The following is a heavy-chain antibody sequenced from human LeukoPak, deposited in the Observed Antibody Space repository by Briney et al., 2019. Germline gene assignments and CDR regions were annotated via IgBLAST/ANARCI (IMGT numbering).Heavy chain of an antibody. V-gene: IGHV3-11*06. J-gene: IGHJ6*02. CDR1: GFTFSDYY. CDR2: ISSSSSYT. CDR3: ATTPYYYYYGMDV. Sequence: GGSLRLSCAASGFTFSDYYMSWIRQAPGKGLEWVSYISSSSSYTNYADSVKGRFNISRDNAKNSLYLQMNSLRAEDTAVYYCATTPYYYYYGMDVWGQGTTVTVSS.